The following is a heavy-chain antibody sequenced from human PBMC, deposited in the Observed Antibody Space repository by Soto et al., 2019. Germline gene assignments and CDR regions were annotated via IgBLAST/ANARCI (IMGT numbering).Heavy chain of an antibody. D-gene: IGHD6-19*01. J-gene: IGHJ4*02. CDR3: AKDLRIGVAVAGRPLDY. CDR2: ISGSGGST. CDR1: GFAFSSYA. V-gene: IGHV3-23*01. Sequence: LRLSCAASGFAFSSYAMSWVRQSPGKGLEWVSAISGSGGSTYYADSVKGRFTISRDNSKNTLYLQMNSLRAEDTAVYYCAKDLRIGVAVAGRPLDYWGQGTLVTVSS.